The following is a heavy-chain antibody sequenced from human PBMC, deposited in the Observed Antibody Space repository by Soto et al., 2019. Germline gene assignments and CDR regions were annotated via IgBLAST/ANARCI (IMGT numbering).Heavy chain of an antibody. CDR1: GFTFSSYS. J-gene: IGHJ3*02. V-gene: IGHV3-48*02. Sequence: GGSLRLSCAASGFTFSSYSMNWVRQAPGKGLEWVSYISSSSSTIYYAASVKGRFTISRDNAKNSLDLQMNSMRDEDTAVYYCAGVRRVSGTSGIDAFDIWGQGTMVTVSS. D-gene: IGHD1-26*01. CDR2: ISSSSSTI. CDR3: AGVRRVSGTSGIDAFDI.